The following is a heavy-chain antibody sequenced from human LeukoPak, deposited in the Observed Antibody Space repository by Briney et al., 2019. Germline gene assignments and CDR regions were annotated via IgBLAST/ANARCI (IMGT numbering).Heavy chain of an antibody. CDR3: ANPSFVIFGVANIRYYYYMDV. J-gene: IGHJ6*03. CDR1: GFTFSSYG. D-gene: IGHD3-3*02. V-gene: IGHV3-30*18. Sequence: GGSLRLSCAASGFTFSSYGMHWVRQAPGKGLEWVAVISYDGSNKYYADSVKGRFTISRDNSKSTLFLQMNSLRAEDTAVYYCANPSFVIFGVANIRYYYYMDVWGKGTTVTVSS. CDR2: ISYDGSNK.